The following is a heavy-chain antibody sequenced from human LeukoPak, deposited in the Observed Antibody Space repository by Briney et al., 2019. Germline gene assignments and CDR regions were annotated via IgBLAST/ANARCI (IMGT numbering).Heavy chain of an antibody. V-gene: IGHV4-34*01. Sequence: PSETLSLTCAVYGGSFSGYYWSWIRQPPGKGLEWIGEINHSGSTNYNPSLKSRVTISVDTSKNQFSLKLSSVTAADTAVYYCARRGGSGRAFDYWGQGTLVTVSS. CDR2: INHSGST. CDR1: GGSFSGYY. CDR3: ARRGGSGRAFDY. D-gene: IGHD1-26*01. J-gene: IGHJ4*02.